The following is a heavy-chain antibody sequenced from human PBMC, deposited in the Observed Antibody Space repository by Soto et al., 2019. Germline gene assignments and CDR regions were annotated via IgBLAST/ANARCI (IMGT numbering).Heavy chain of an antibody. CDR3: SRSPEVGVRGAY. D-gene: IGHD3-16*01. Sequence: EVQLVESGGGLVKPGGSLRLSCTGSGFPFIAYNINWVRQAPGRGLEWVSSITVGSSHIYQPNSMKGRFTIPKDDAKNSVDLQNDRLRDEDTALYYCSRSPEVGVRGAYWGQGTLVTVSS. J-gene: IGHJ4*02. CDR2: ITVGSSHI. CDR1: GFPFIAYN. V-gene: IGHV3-21*01.